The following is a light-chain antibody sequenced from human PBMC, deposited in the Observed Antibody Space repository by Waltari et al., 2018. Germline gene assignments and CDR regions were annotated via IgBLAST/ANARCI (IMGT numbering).Light chain of an antibody. CDR2: DDS. CDR3: QVWDRSNEDAHPYGV. V-gene: IGLV3-21*02. J-gene: IGLJ2*01. CDR1: NIDNQA. Sequence: SGVLTQPPSVSVAPGQTAKNTCRGDNIDNQAVHWPQQRPGQAPVLVIYDDSDRPSGIPERFSGSNSGNTATLTISRVEAGDEADYFCQVWDRSNEDAHPYGVFGGGTKLTVL.